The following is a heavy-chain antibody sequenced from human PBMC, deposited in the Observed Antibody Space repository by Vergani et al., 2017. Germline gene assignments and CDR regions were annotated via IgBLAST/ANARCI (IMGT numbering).Heavy chain of an antibody. V-gene: IGHV4-4*07. CDR2: IYTSGST. J-gene: IGHJ4*02. CDR1: GSSISSYY. CDR3: ARDYCSSTSCFLDY. D-gene: IGHD2-2*01. Sequence: QVQLQESGPGLVKPSETLSLTCTVSGSSISSYYWSWIRQPAGKGLEWIGRIYTSGSTNYNPSLKSRVTMSVDTSKNQFSLKLSSVTAADTAVYYCARDYCSSTSCFLDYWGQGTLVTVSS.